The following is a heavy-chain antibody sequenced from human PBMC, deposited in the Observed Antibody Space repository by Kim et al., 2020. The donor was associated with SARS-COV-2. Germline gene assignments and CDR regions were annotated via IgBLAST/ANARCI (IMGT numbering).Heavy chain of an antibody. CDR2: T. D-gene: IGHD5-18*01. J-gene: IGHJ4*02. CDR3: AREYIQSSFDY. V-gene: IGHV3-23*01. Sequence: TYSADPLKGRFTISRDNSKNTLYLQMNSLRAEDTAVYYCAREYIQSSFDYWGQGTLVTVSS.